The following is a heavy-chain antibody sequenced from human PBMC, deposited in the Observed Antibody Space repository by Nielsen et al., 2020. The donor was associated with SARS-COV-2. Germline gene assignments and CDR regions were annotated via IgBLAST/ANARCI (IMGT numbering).Heavy chain of an antibody. J-gene: IGHJ4*02. Sequence: GESLKISCVVSGFNFRGYWMTWVRQAPGKGLEWVGNIKLDGSEKYSVDSVKGRFTISRDNARNTLYLQMNSLRVEDTAVYYCARVGSYGDPEYLDYWGQGALVTVSS. V-gene: IGHV3-7*01. CDR2: IKLDGSEK. CDR1: GFNFRGYW. CDR3: ARVGSYGDPEYLDY. D-gene: IGHD4/OR15-4a*01.